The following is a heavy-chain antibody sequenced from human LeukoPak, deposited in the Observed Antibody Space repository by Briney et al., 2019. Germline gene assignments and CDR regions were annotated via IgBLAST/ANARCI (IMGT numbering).Heavy chain of an antibody. Sequence: SGTLSLTCAVSGGSVTSSNWWSWVRQPPGKGLEWIGGIYHGGTTNYNPSLKSRVTISVDTSKNQFSLKLSSVTAADTAVYYCARAPVSSHDSSGYPLFDYWGQGTLVTVSS. D-gene: IGHD3-22*01. J-gene: IGHJ4*02. CDR1: GGSVTSSNW. V-gene: IGHV4-4*02. CDR3: ARAPVSSHDSSGYPLFDY. CDR2: IYHGGTT.